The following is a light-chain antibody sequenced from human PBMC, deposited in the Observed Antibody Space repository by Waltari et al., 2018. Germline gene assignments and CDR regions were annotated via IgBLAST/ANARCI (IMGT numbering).Light chain of an antibody. Sequence: TQPASASGSPGQSITISCTGTSSDVGGYNYVSWYQQHPGKAPKLMIYDVSKRPSGVSNRFSGSKSGNTASLTISGLQAEDEADYYCSSYTSSSSLVFGGGTKLTVL. J-gene: IGLJ3*02. V-gene: IGLV2-14*01. CDR2: DVS. CDR1: SSDVGGYNY. CDR3: SSYTSSSSLV.